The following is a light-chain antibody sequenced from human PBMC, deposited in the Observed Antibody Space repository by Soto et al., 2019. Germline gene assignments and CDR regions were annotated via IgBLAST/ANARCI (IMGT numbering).Light chain of an antibody. CDR3: QTWGTGIHVV. J-gene: IGLJ2*01. V-gene: IGLV4-69*01. Sequence: QSVLTQSPSASASLGASVKLTCTLSSGHSSYAIAWHQQQPEKGPRYLMKLNSDGSHSKGDGIPDRFSGSSSGAERYLTISCLQSEDEADYYCQTWGTGIHVVFGGGPKLTVL. CDR1: SGHSSYA. CDR2: LNSDGSH.